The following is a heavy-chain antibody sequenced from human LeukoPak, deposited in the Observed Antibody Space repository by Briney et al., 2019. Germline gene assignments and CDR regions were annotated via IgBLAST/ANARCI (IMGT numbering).Heavy chain of an antibody. J-gene: IGHJ5*02. Sequence: SETLSLTCTVSGGSISSSSSYWGWLRQPPGKGGEWIATLYYTWTTNYHPSLKPLLTIPFYPSSNQFSLTLTSLTAADTAVYYCAKSGHSYYYTPGDFSWGQGTLVTVSS. CDR1: GGSISSSSSY. V-gene: IGHV4-39*01. D-gene: IGHD3-22*01. CDR2: LYYTWTT. CDR3: AKSGHSYYYTPGDFS.